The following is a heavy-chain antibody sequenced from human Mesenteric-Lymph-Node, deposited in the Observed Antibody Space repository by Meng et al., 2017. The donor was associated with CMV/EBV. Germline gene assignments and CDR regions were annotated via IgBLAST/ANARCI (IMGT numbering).Heavy chain of an antibody. Sequence: GGSLRLSCAASGFTFSSYWMSWVRQAPGKGLEWVANIKQDGSEKYYVDSVKGRFTISRDNAKNSLYLQMNSLRAEDTAVYYCAKDLGYCSSTSCYSDYYYGMDVWGQGTTVTVSS. CDR3: AKDLGYCSSTSCYSDYYYGMDV. CDR1: GFTFSSYW. CDR2: IKQDGSEK. D-gene: IGHD2-2*01. J-gene: IGHJ6*02. V-gene: IGHV3-7*01.